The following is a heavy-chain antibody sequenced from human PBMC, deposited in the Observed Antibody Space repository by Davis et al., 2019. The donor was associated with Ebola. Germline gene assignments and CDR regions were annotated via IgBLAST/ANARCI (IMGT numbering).Heavy chain of an antibody. CDR3: AKTVGWLQQTGEEYFQN. CDR1: GYTFTTYY. D-gene: IGHD5-24*01. CDR2: INPDSGDP. V-gene: IGHV1-2*06. Sequence: ASVKVSCKASGYTFTTYYIPWVRPAPAQGLSWMGRINPDSGDPYYAQKFQGRVTMTSDTSISAAYMELSRLRSGDTAVYYCAKTVGWLQQTGEEYFQNWGQGTLVTVSS. J-gene: IGHJ1*01.